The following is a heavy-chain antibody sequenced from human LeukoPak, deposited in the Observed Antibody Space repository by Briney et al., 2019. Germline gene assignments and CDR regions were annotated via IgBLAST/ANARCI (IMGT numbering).Heavy chain of an antibody. V-gene: IGHV1-2*06. CDR1: GYTFTGYY. CDR2: INPNSGGT. D-gene: IGHD3-3*01. Sequence: ASVKVSCKASGYTFTGYYMHWVRQAPGQGLEWMGRINPNSGGTNYAQKFQGRVTMTRDTSISTAYMELSRLRSDDTAVYYCASSGTYYDFWSGYYQFDYWGQGTLVTVSS. J-gene: IGHJ4*02. CDR3: ASSGTYYDFWSGYYQFDY.